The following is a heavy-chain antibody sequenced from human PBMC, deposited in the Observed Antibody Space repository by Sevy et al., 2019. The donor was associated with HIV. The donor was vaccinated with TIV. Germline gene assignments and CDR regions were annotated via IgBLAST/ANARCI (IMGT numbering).Heavy chain of an antibody. D-gene: IGHD1-26*01. Sequence: GGSLRLSCAASGFIFSYYGMHWVRQAPGKGLEGVAGIWYDGSNTIYADSVKGRFTISRDNSKNILYLQMNSLRDEDTAVYYCARDPHEIMLSGSYYLYWGQGTRVTVSS. CDR2: IWYDGSNT. CDR3: ARDPHEIMLSGSYYLY. V-gene: IGHV3-33*01. J-gene: IGHJ4*02. CDR1: GFIFSYYG.